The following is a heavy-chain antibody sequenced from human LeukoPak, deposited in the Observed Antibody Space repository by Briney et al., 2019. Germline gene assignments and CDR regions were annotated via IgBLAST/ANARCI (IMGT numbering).Heavy chain of an antibody. CDR3: ARLNDYIAAAGVAY. CDR2: IYYSGST. CDR1: GGSISSSSYY. V-gene: IGHV4-39*01. J-gene: IGHJ4*02. D-gene: IGHD6-13*01. Sequence: PSETLSLTCTVSGGSISSSSYYWGWIRQPPGKGLEWIGSIYYSGSTYYNPSLKSRVTISVDTSKNQFSLKLSSVTAADTAVYYCARLNDYIAAAGVAYWGQGTLATVSS.